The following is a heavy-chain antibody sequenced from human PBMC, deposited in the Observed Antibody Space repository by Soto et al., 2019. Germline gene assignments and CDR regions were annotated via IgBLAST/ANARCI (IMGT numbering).Heavy chain of an antibody. D-gene: IGHD3-10*01. V-gene: IGHV4-34*01. CDR2: INHSGST. J-gene: IGHJ6*03. CDR3: ARGRHYYGSGSYYNKYYYYYYMDV. Sequence: SETLSLTCAVYGGSFSGYYWSWIRQPPGKGLEWIGEINHSGSTNYNPSLKSRVTISVDTSKNQFSLKLSSVTAADTAVYYCARGRHYYGSGSYYNKYYYYYYMDVWGKGTTVTVSS. CDR1: GGSFSGYY.